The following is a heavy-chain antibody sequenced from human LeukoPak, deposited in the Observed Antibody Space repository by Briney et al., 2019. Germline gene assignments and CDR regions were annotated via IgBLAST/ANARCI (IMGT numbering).Heavy chain of an antibody. Sequence: ASVKVSCRASGYTFTGYGFGWVGQPLGQGLGGMGWISAYNGNTNYAQKLQGRVTMTTDTSTSTAYMELRSLRSDDTAVYYCARDHIPGYDFWSGYWGSPDYWGQGTLVTVSS. CDR2: ISAYNGNT. J-gene: IGHJ4*02. V-gene: IGHV1-18*01. CDR3: ARDHIPGYDFWSGYWGSPDY. D-gene: IGHD3-3*01. CDR1: GYTFTGYG.